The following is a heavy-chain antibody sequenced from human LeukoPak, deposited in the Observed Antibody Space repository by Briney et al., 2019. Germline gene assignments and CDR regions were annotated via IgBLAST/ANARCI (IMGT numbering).Heavy chain of an antibody. CDR1: GFTFSSYG. J-gene: IGHJ4*02. D-gene: IGHD3/OR15-3a*01. Sequence: PGRSLRLSCAASGFTFSSYGMHWVRQVPGQGLEWVANIKQDGSEKFYVASVKGRFTISRDNGKSPLYLQMNSLRAEDTALYYCATSYDMGWLIGYWGQGTLVTVSS. CDR2: IKQDGSEK. V-gene: IGHV3-7*03. CDR3: ATSYDMGWLIGY.